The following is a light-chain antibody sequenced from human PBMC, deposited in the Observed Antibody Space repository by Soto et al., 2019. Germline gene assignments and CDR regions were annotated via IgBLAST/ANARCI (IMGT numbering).Light chain of an antibody. CDR2: GAS. CDR3: QHYTNWLGT. J-gene: IGKJ4*01. CDR1: QAISSN. Sequence: IVITQSPATVSVSRGERATLSCRANQAISSNLAWYQQKPGQAPRLLIYGASTRATGIPDRFSGSGSGTEFTLTISSLQSEDFAVYYCQHYTNWLGTFGGGTKV. V-gene: IGKV3-15*01.